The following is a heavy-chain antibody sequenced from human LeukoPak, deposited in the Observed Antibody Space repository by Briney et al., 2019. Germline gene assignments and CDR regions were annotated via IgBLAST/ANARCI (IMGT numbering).Heavy chain of an antibody. D-gene: IGHD3-16*01. Sequence: PGGSLRLSCAASGFTVSGTHMSWVRQAPGKGLEWVSAMYTGGTTYYADSVMGRFTVSRDSSMNTLFLYMNSLRVDDTAVYYCAKDEATSGGGLASWGQGTLVTVSS. CDR2: MYTGGTT. CDR1: GFTVSGTH. CDR3: AKDEATSGGGLAS. V-gene: IGHV3-53*01. J-gene: IGHJ4*02.